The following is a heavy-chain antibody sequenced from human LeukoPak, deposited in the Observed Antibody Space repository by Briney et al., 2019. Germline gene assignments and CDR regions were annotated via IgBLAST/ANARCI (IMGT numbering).Heavy chain of an antibody. V-gene: IGHV3-21*01. D-gene: IGHD6-13*01. J-gene: IGHJ4*02. CDR3: ARVKRSSWYLRY. Sequence: GGSLRLSCVASGFTYRRYSMNWVRQAPGKGLEWVSSISSSSSYIYYADSVKGRFTISRDNAKNSLYLQMNSLRAEDTAVYYCARVKRSSWYLRYWGQGTLVTVSS. CDR2: ISSSSSYI. CDR1: GFTYRRYS.